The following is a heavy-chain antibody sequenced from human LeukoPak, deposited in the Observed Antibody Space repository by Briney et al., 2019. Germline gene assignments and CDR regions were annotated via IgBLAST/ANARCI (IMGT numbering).Heavy chain of an antibody. V-gene: IGHV4-39*07. J-gene: IGHJ4*02. CDR3: ARLSTVTTSFDY. CDR2: IYYRGST. CDR1: GGSISSGSYY. D-gene: IGHD4-17*01. Sequence: PSQTLSLTCTVSGGSISSGSYYWSWIRQPPGEGLEWIGSIYYRGSTYYNPSLKSRVTISGDMSKNKFSLKLTSVTAADTAVYYCARLSTVTTSFDYWGQGTLVTVSS.